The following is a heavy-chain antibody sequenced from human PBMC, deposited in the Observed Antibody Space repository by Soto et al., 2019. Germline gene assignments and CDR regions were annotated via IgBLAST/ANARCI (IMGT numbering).Heavy chain of an antibody. J-gene: IGHJ4*02. CDR1: GFTFTSSA. CDR3: AADLEDSYGYGPLDY. CDR2: IVVGSGNT. V-gene: IGHV1-58*01. Sequence: GASVKVSCKASGFTFTSSAVQWVRQARGQRLEWIGWIVVGSGNTNYAQKFQERVTITRDMSTSTAYMELSSLRSEDTAVYYCAADLEDSYGYGPLDYWGQGTLVTVSS. D-gene: IGHD5-18*01.